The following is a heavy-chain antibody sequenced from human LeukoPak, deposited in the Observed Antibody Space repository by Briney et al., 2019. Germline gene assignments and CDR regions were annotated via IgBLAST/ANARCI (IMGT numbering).Heavy chain of an antibody. CDR3: AKDYGGVSNF. CDR1: GFTFSSYS. D-gene: IGHD3-16*01. CDR2: ISPDGSSE. J-gene: IGHJ4*02. Sequence: GGSLRLSCAASGFTFSSYSMNWVRQAPGKGLEWVALISPDGSSEYYTGSVKGRFTISRDNSKNTLYLQMNSLRPEDTALYYCAKDYGGVSNFWGQGTLVTVSS. V-gene: IGHV3-30*18.